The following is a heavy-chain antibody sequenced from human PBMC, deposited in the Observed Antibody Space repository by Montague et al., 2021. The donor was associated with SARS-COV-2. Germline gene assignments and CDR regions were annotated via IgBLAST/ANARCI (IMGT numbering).Heavy chain of an antibody. D-gene: IGHD5-12*01. CDR3: ARDVGKGFSGYETEGGFDY. CDR1: GASINLGSYY. Sequence: SETLSLTCTVSGASINLGSYYWTWLRQSPGKPLEWVGYIHDSGTTNYNPSLQIRVTILEDTSRNQFSLNLNSVTAAATAVYWCARDVGKGFSGYETEGGFDYWGQGTLVSVSS. V-gene: IGHV4-61*01. J-gene: IGHJ4*02. CDR2: IHDSGTT.